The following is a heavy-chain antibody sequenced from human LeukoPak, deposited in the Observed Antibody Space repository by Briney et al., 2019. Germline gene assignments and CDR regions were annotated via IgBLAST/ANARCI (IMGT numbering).Heavy chain of an antibody. D-gene: IGHD3-10*01. Sequence: SETLSLTCTVSGASISPYYWSWIQQPAGKGLEWIGHIYTSGSTNYNPSLKSRVTMSLDTSKSQFSLKLKSVTAADTAVYFCAKEGMIRGVIDYWGPGALVTVSS. CDR2: IYTSGST. CDR3: AKEGMIRGVIDY. J-gene: IGHJ4*02. CDR1: GASISPYY. V-gene: IGHV4-4*07.